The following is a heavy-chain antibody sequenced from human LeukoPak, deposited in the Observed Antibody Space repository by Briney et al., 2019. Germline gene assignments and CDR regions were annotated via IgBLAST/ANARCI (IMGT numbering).Heavy chain of an antibody. J-gene: IGHJ4*02. CDR2: IFYSGST. CDR1: GGSINNYY. CDR3: ARRGYSYGSSSYYFSDY. Sequence: PSETLSLTCSVSGGSINNYYWSWIRQPPGKGLEWIGSIFYSGSTNYNPSLRSRVTISVDTSENHYSLNLNSVTAADTAVYYCARRGYSYGSSSYYFSDYWGQGTLVTVSS. V-gene: IGHV4-59*08. D-gene: IGHD3-22*01.